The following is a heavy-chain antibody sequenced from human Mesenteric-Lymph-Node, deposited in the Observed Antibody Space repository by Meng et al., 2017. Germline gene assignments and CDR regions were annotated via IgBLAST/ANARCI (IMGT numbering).Heavy chain of an antibody. D-gene: IGHD6-19*01. CDR3: ARGWLVDY. CDR2: IQHDGSEK. V-gene: IGHV3-7*01. J-gene: IGHJ4*02. CDR1: GLTFSTYA. Sequence: GGSLRLSCAASGLTFSTYAMHWVRQAPGKGLEWVATIQHDGSEKYYVDSVEGRFTISRDNAKNSLYLQMNSLRAEDTAVYYCARGWLVDYWGQGTLVTVSS.